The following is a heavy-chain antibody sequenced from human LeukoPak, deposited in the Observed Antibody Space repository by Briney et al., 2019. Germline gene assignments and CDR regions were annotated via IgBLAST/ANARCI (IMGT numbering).Heavy chain of an antibody. CDR3: AELGITMIGGV. J-gene: IGHJ6*04. D-gene: IGHD3-10*02. CDR1: GFTFSSYE. CDR2: ISSSGSTI. V-gene: IGHV3-48*03. Sequence: GGSLRLSCAASGFTFSSYEMNWVRQAPGKGLEWVSYISSSGSTIYYADSEKGRFTISRDNAKNSLYLQMNSLSAEDTAVYYCAELGITMIGGVWGKGTTVTISS.